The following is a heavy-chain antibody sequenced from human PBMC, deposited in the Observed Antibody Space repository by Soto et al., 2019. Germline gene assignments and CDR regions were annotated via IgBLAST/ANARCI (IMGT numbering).Heavy chain of an antibody. Sequence: QVQLQESGPGLVKPSQTLSLTCTVSGGSISSGGYYWSWIRQHPGKGLEWMGYIYYSGSTYYNPSLKSRVTISVDTSKNQFSLKLSSVTAADTAVYYCARSRRGVDFDYAWWFYPWGQGTLVTVSS. J-gene: IGHJ5*02. CDR3: ARSRRGVDFDYAWWFYP. D-gene: IGHD4-17*01. V-gene: IGHV4-31*03. CDR2: IYYSGST. CDR1: GGSISSGGYY.